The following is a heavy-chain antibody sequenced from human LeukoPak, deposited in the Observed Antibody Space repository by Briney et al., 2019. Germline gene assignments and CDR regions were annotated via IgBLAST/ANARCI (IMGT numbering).Heavy chain of an antibody. CDR3: ARNSY. J-gene: IGHJ4*02. Sequence: GGSLGLSCAASGFTFSSNYMGGVRQAPGKGLEWVSVIYSGGSTYYADSVKGRFTISRDNSKNTLYLQMNSLRAEDTAVYYCARNSYWGQGTLVTVSS. CDR1: GFTFSSNY. CDR2: IYSGGST. V-gene: IGHV3-53*01.